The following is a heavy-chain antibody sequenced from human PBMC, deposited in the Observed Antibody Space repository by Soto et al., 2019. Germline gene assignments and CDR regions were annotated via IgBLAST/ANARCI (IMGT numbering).Heavy chain of an antibody. Sequence: SETLSLTCTVSGGSISSGGYYWSWIRQHPGKGLEWIGYIYYSGSTYYNPSLKSRVTISVDTSKNQFSLKLSSVTAADTAVYYCARSYGDPGGVGYYYYCGMDVWGQGTTVTVPS. CDR2: IYYSGST. V-gene: IGHV4-31*03. J-gene: IGHJ6*02. CDR3: ARSYGDPGGVGYYYYCGMDV. CDR1: GGSISSGGYY. D-gene: IGHD4-17*01.